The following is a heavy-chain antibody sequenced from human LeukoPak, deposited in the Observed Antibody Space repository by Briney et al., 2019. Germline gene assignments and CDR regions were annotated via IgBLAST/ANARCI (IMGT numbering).Heavy chain of an antibody. D-gene: IGHD6-13*01. J-gene: IGHJ4*02. CDR2: IRSKANSYAT. Sequence: GGSLRLSCAASGFTFSTYAMSWVRQASGKGLEWVGRIRSKANSYATAYAASVKGRFTISRDDSKNTAYLQMNSLKTEDTAVYYCTRLEAAAGYWGQGTLVTVSS. V-gene: IGHV3-73*01. CDR1: GFTFSTYA. CDR3: TRLEAAAGY.